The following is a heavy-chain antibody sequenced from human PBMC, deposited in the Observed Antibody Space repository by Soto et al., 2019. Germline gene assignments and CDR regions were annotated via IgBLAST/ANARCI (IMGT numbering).Heavy chain of an antibody. J-gene: IGHJ6*02. CDR1: GGTISSGHYY. Sequence: KPSETLSLTCTVSGGTISSGHYYWSWIRQHPGKGLEWIGYIYYSGNTYYNPSLKSRVSISVDTSNKEFSLKLRSVTAADTAVYYCARDRYSNSNYYYYGMDVWGQGTTVTVSS. V-gene: IGHV4-31*03. D-gene: IGHD6-6*01. CDR2: IYYSGNT. CDR3: ARDRYSNSNYYYYGMDV.